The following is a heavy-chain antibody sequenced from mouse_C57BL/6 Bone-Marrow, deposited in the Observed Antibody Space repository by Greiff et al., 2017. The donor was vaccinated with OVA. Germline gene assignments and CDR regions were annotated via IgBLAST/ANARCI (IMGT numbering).Heavy chain of an antibody. CDR3: ASNWDYFDY. CDR1: GYSFTGYY. V-gene: IGHV1-42*01. J-gene: IGHJ2*01. D-gene: IGHD4-1*02. CDR2: INPSTGGT. Sequence: EVQRVESGPELVKPGASVKISCKASGYSFTGYYMNWVKQSPEKSLEWIGEINPSTGGTTYNQKFKAKATLTVDKSSSTAYMQLKSLTSEDSAVYYCASNWDYFDYWGQGTTLTVSS.